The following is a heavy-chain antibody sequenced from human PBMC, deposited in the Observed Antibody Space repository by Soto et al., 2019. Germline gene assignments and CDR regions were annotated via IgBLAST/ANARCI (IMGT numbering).Heavy chain of an antibody. J-gene: IGHJ6*02. CDR1: GFSLSTSGVG. D-gene: IGHD6-13*01. Sequence: QITLKESGPTLVKPTQTLTLTCTFSGFSLSTSGVGVGWIRQPPGKALEWLALIYWDDDKRYSPSLKSRLTITKDTPKNQVVLTMTNMDPVDTATYYCAHMYSSSSPYYYYGMDVWGQGTTVTVSS. CDR2: IYWDDDK. CDR3: AHMYSSSSPYYYYGMDV. V-gene: IGHV2-5*02.